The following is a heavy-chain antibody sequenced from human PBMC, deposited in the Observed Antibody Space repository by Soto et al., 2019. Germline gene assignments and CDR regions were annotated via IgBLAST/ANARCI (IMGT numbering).Heavy chain of an antibody. CDR3: ATELGENPASPFDA. Sequence: QVQLVQSGADVKKPGSSVKVSCQASGVTFSSETLGWVRQAPGHGLEWGGGIIPLFGTASYAQKYQGRVTITADESTSTVYTELSSLRSDDTAVYFCATELGENPASPFDAWGQGTLVTGSS. CDR1: GVTFSSET. J-gene: IGHJ4*02. CDR2: IIPLFGTA. V-gene: IGHV1-69*01. D-gene: IGHD3-10*01.